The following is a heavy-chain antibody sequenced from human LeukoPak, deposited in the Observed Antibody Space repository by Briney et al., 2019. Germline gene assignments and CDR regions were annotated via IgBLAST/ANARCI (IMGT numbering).Heavy chain of an antibody. J-gene: IGHJ3*02. D-gene: IGHD4-17*01. CDR3: AKGRWTTVTTLAFDI. Sequence: PGESLRLSCAVSGFTVSSNYMSWVRQAPGKGLEWVSYISSSSSTIYYADSVKGRFTISRDNAKNSLFLQLSSLRAEDTAVYYCAKGRWTTVTTLAFDIWGQGTMVTVSS. CDR1: GFTVSSNY. V-gene: IGHV3-48*01. CDR2: ISSSSSTI.